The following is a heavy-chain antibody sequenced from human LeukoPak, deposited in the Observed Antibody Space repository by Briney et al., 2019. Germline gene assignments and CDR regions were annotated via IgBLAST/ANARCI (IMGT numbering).Heavy chain of an antibody. V-gene: IGHV1-2*02. CDR3: ARERNPITIFGRGGWFDP. J-gene: IGHJ5*02. D-gene: IGHD3-3*01. Sequence: ASVKVSCKASVYTFTGYYMHWVRQAPGQGLEWMGWINPNSGGTNYAQKFQGRVTMTRDTSISTAYMELSRLRSDDTAVYYCARERNPITIFGRGGWFDPWGRGTLVTVSS. CDR2: INPNSGGT. CDR1: VYTFTGYY.